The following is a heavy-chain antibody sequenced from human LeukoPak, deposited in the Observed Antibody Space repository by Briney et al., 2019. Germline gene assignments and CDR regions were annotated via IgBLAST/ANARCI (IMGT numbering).Heavy chain of an antibody. D-gene: IGHD4-17*01. CDR2: IYSGGST. CDR3: ARVGVNYGDYYFDY. J-gene: IGHJ4*02. V-gene: IGHV3-66*01. Sequence: PGGSLRLSCAASGFTVSSNYMSWVRQAPGKGLEWVSVIYSGGSTYYADSVKGRFTISRDNSKNTLYLQMNSLRAEDTAVYYCARVGVNYGDYYFDYWGQGTLVTVSS. CDR1: GFTVSSNY.